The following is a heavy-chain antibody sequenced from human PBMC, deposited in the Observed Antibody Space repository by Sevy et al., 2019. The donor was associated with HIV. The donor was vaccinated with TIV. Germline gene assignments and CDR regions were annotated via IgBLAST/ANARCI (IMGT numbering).Heavy chain of an antibody. J-gene: IGHJ3*02. CDR1: GFTVSSNY. CDR3: ARDSSRVGAFDI. CDR2: IYSGGST. D-gene: IGHD2-2*01. Sequence: GGSVRLSCAASGFTVSSNYMSWVRQAPGKGLEWVSVIYSGGSTYYADSVKGRFTISRDNSKNTLYLQMNSLRAEDTAVYYCARDSSRVGAFDIWGQGTMVTVSS. V-gene: IGHV3-53*01.